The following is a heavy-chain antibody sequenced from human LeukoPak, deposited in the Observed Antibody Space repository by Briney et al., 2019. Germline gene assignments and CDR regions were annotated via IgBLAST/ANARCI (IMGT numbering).Heavy chain of an antibody. Sequence: GGSLRLSCAASGFTFSNYWMTWVRQAPGKGLEWVADIKQDGSEKLYVNSVRGRFTISRDNAKISLFLEMNSLRADDTAVYYCARDNGVVHGVYYMDVWGKGTTVTVSS. D-gene: IGHD3-3*01. V-gene: IGHV3-7*01. J-gene: IGHJ6*03. CDR2: IKQDGSEK. CDR1: GFTFSNYW. CDR3: ARDNGVVHGVYYMDV.